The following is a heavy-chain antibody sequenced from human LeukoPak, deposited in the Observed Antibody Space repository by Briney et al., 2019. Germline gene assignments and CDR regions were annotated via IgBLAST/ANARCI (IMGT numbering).Heavy chain of an antibody. J-gene: IGHJ3*02. CDR3: ARVVWEYQLLYGAFDI. Sequence: SVKVSCKASGGTFSSYAISWVRQAPGQGLEWVGGIIPIFGTANYAQKFQGRVTITADESTSTAYMELSSLRSEDTAVYYCARVVWEYQLLYGAFDIWGQGTMVTVSS. V-gene: IGHV1-69*13. CDR1: GGTFSSYA. CDR2: IIPIFGTA. D-gene: IGHD2-2*02.